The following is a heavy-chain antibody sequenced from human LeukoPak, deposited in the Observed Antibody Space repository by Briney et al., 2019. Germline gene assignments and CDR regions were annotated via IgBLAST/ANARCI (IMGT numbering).Heavy chain of an antibody. CDR1: GFTFSNSG. J-gene: IGHJ4*02. CDR3: ARGGSGWDFDF. Sequence: PGGSLRLSCAASGFTFSNSGMHWVRQAPGKGLEWVAFIRSDGSNKYYEASVKGRFTISRDDSKNTLHLQMNSLRAEDAAIYYCARGGSGWDFDFWGQGTLVTVSS. V-gene: IGHV3-30*02. D-gene: IGHD6-25*01. CDR2: IRSDGSNK.